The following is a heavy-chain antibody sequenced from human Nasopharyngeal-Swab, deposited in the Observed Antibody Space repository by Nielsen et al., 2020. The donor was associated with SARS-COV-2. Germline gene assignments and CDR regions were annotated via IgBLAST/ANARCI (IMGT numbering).Heavy chain of an antibody. D-gene: IGHD2-21*02. J-gene: IGHJ6*02. CDR2: INHSGST. V-gene: IGHV4-34*01. CDR3: ARDHDFDGMNV. CDR1: GGSFSGYY. Sequence: SETLSLTCAVYGGSFSGYYRSWIRQPPGKGLEWIGEINHSGSTNYNPSLKSRVTISVDTSKNQFSLKLSSVTAADTAVYYCARDHDFDGMNVWGQGTTVTVSS.